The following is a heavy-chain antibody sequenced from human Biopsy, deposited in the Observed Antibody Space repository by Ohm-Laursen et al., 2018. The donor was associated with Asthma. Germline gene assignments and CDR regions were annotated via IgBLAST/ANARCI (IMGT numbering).Heavy chain of an antibody. CDR2: IIPIFGTS. CDR1: GYPFTDYY. Sequence: SVKVSCKASGYPFTDYYVHWVRQAPGQGLEWMGGIIPIFGTSNYAQKFQGRVTITADESTSTAYMELSSLSSEDTAVYYCARGYSGSDRIVYYYSGLEVWGQGTTVTVSS. V-gene: IGHV1-69*13. D-gene: IGHD5-12*01. J-gene: IGHJ6*02. CDR3: ARGYSGSDRIVYYYSGLEV.